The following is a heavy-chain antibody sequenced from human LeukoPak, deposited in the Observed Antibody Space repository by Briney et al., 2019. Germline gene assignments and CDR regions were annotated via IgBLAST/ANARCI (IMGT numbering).Heavy chain of an antibody. V-gene: IGHV4-59*01. D-gene: IGHD3-22*01. J-gene: IGHJ6*02. CDR1: GGSISSCY. Sequence: SKTLSLTCTVSGGSISSCYWSWIRQPPGKGLEWIGYIYYSGSTNYNPSLKSRVTISVDTSKNQFSLKLSSVTAADTAVYYCARGGGDKWLLLPDYYYYGMDVWGQGTTVTVSS. CDR2: IYYSGST. CDR3: ARGGGDKWLLLPDYYYYGMDV.